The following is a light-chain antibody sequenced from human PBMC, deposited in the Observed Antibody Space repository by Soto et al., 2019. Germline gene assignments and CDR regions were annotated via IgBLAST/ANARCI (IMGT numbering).Light chain of an antibody. J-gene: IGLJ2*01. CDR2: DNN. Sequence: QSVLTQPPSVSAAPGQKVTISCSGSSSNIGNNYVSWYQQVPGTAPKLLIYDNNKRPSGIPDRFSGSKSGTSASLAIAGLQADDEADYYCQSYDPTLRTSLFGGGTKLTVL. CDR3: QSYDPTLRTSL. V-gene: IGLV1-51*01. CDR1: SSNIGNNY.